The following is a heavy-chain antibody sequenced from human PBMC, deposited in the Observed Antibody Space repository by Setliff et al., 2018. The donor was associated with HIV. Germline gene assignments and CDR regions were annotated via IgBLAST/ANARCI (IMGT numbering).Heavy chain of an antibody. CDR3: ARKGYYDSSGYSALDY. Sequence: SETLSLTCTVYGGSFSGYYWSWNRQPPGKGLEWIGEINHSGSTNYSPSLQGRVTISVDTSKNQFSLKLSSVTAADTALYYCARKGYYDSSGYSALDYWGQGTLVTVS. J-gene: IGHJ4*02. CDR1: GGSFSGYY. D-gene: IGHD3-22*01. CDR2: INHSGST. V-gene: IGHV4-34*01.